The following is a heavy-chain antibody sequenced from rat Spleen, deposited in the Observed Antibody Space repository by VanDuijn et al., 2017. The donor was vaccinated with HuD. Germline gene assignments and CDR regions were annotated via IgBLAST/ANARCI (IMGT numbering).Heavy chain of an antibody. CDR3: ALSRADGGFNSYYFDY. J-gene: IGHJ2*01. Sequence: QVQLKESGPGLVQPSQTLSLTCTVSGFSLTSSNMHWVRQPPGKGLEWMGVVWGNGNTHYNSPLKSRLSFSRDTSKSQVFLGMNSLQPEDTAIYFCALSRADGGFNSYYFDYWGRGVMVTVSS. D-gene: IGHD1-12*02. CDR1: GFSLTSSN. CDR2: VWGNGNT. V-gene: IGHV2-13*01.